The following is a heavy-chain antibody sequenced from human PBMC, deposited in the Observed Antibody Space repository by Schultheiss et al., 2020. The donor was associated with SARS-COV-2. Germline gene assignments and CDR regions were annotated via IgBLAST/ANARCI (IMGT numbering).Heavy chain of an antibody. D-gene: IGHD2-2*02. V-gene: IGHV3-64*01. CDR3: ARDGLRYCSSTSCYMGAFDI. J-gene: IGHJ3*02. Sequence: GGSLRLSCAASGFTFSSYAMHWVRQAPGKVLEYVSAISSNGGSTYYANSVKGRFTISRDNSKNTLYLQMGSLRAEDMAVYYCARDGLRYCSSTSCYMGAFDIWGQGRMVTVAS. CDR2: ISSNGGST. CDR1: GFTFSSYA.